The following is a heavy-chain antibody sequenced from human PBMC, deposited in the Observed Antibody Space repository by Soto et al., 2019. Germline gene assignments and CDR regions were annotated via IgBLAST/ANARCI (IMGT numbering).Heavy chain of an antibody. D-gene: IGHD3-22*01. CDR2: IYHSGRT. CDR3: ARVDYYDSRPFEY. CDR1: GGSISSSNW. V-gene: IGHV4-4*02. J-gene: IGHJ4*02. Sequence: SETLSLTCAVSGGSISSSNWWTWVRQPPGKGLEWIGEIYHSGRTNYNPSLKSRVTISVDKSKNQFSLNMSSVTAADTAVYYCARVDYYDSRPFEYWGQGTPVTVSS.